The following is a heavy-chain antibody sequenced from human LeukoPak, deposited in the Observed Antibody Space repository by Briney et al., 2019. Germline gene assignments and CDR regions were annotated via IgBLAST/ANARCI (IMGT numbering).Heavy chain of an antibody. CDR2: ISYDGSNK. Sequence: GGSLRLSCAASGFTFSDYYMSWIRQAPGKGLEWVAVISYDGSNKYYADSVKGRFTISRDNSKNTLYLQMNSLRAEDTAVYYCAKDQIISGGYCTNGVCPSFGMDVWGQGTTVTVSS. V-gene: IGHV3-30*18. CDR1: GFTFSDYY. CDR3: AKDQIISGGYCTNGVCPSFGMDV. D-gene: IGHD2-8*01. J-gene: IGHJ6*02.